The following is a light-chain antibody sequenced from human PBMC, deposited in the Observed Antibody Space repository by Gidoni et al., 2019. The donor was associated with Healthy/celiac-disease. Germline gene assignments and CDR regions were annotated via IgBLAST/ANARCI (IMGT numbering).Light chain of an antibody. Sequence: DLQMTHSPSSLAASVGDRVTSTCRASQSISSFLNWYQQKPGKAPKLLIYAGSSLQSGVPSRFSGSGSGTDFTLTVSSLQPEDFATYYCQQSYSTPRTFGQGTKVEIK. V-gene: IGKV1-39*01. CDR3: QQSYSTPRT. J-gene: IGKJ1*01. CDR1: QSISSF. CDR2: AGS.